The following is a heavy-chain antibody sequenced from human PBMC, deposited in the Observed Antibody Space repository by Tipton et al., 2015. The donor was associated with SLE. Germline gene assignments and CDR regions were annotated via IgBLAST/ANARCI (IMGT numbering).Heavy chain of an antibody. Sequence: TLSLTCTVSGGSISGYYWSWIRQPPGKGLEWIAYIHSSGSTNYNPSLKSRVTISADTSKNQFSLKVSSVTAADSAVYYCANDYGGSRGYDNCFDPWGQGTLVTVSS. D-gene: IGHD5-12*01. J-gene: IGHJ5*02. CDR1: GGSISGYY. CDR2: IHSSGST. CDR3: ANDYGGSRGYDNCFDP. V-gene: IGHV4-59*01.